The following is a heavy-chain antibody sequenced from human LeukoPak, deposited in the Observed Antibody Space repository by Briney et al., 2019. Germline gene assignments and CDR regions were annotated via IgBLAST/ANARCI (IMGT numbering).Heavy chain of an antibody. CDR3: AKGYGYSSSWRLDY. Sequence: GGSLRLSCAASGFTFSSYAMSWVRQAPGKGLEWVSAISGSGGSTYYADSVKGRFTISRDNSKNTLYLQMNSLRAEDTAVYYCAKGYGYSSSWRLDYWGQGTLVTVSS. CDR2: ISGSGGST. V-gene: IGHV3-23*01. CDR1: GFTFSSYA. D-gene: IGHD6-13*01. J-gene: IGHJ4*02.